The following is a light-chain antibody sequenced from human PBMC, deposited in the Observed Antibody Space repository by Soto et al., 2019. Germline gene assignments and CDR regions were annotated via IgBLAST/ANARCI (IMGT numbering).Light chain of an antibody. CDR3: CSYTRSITLV. V-gene: IGLV2-14*01. CDR1: SSDVGGYNY. J-gene: IGLJ1*01. Sequence: QSALTQPASVSGSPGQSITMSCTGTSSDVGGYNYVSWYQQHPGKAPKLMIYEVSNRPSRVSNRFSGSKSGNTASLTISGLQAEDEAYYYCCSYTRSITLVFGPGTKLTVL. CDR2: EVS.